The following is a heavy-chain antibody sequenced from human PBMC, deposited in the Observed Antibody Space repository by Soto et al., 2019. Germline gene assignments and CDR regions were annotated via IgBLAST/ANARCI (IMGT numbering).Heavy chain of an antibody. J-gene: IGHJ6*02. D-gene: IGHD2-2*01. V-gene: IGHV5-10-1*01. CDR1: GYSFTSYW. CDR3: ARHGVGRTIVVVPAARWGMDV. Sequence: GESLKISCKGSGYSFTSYWISWVRQMPGKVLEWMGRIDPSDSYTNYSPSFQGHVTISADKSISTAYLQWSSLKASDTAMYYCARHGVGRTIVVVPAARWGMDVWGQGXTVTVYS. CDR2: IDPSDSYT.